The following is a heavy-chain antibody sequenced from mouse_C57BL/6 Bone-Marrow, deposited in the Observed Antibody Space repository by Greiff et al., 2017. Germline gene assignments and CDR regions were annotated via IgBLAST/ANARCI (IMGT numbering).Heavy chain of an antibody. CDR1: GYTFTSYW. CDR2: IYPGSGST. J-gene: IGHJ1*03. V-gene: IGHV1-55*01. CDR3: ARGAYYSNYWYFDV. D-gene: IGHD2-5*01. Sequence: QVQLQQPGAELVKPGASVKMSCKASGYTFTSYWITWVKQRPGQGLEWIGDIYPGSGSTNYNEKFKGKATLTVDTSSSTAYMQLSSLTSEDSAVFYCARGAYYSNYWYFDVWGTGTTVTVSS.